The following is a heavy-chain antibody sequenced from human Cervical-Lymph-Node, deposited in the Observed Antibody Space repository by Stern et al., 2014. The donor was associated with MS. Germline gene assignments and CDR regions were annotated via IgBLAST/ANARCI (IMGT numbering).Heavy chain of an antibody. J-gene: IGHJ6*02. D-gene: IGHD3-16*01. V-gene: IGHV3-30*18. CDR3: AKSSLYDYYYYYGMDV. CDR2: ISYDGSNN. Sequence: VQLVESGGGVVQPGRSLRLSCTASGFTFSSYGMHWVRQAPGKGLEWVAVISYDGSNNYYADSVKGRFSISRDNSKNSLYLQMNSLRAEDTAVYYCAKSSLYDYYYYYGMDVWGQGTTVTVSS. CDR1: GFTFSSYG.